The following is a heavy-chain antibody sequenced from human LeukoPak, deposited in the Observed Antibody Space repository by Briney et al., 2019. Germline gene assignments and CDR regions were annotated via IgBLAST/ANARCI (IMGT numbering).Heavy chain of an antibody. CDR2: INPKSGGT. Sequence: ASVTVSCKASGYTFTGYYIHWVRQAPGQGLEWMGWINPKSGGTNYAQKFQGRVTMTRDTSISTAYMELSRLRADDTAVFYCARVRGGSGRSYAADAFDIWGQGTMVTVSS. V-gene: IGHV1-2*02. CDR1: GYTFTGYY. D-gene: IGHD1-26*01. CDR3: ARVRGGSGRSYAADAFDI. J-gene: IGHJ3*02.